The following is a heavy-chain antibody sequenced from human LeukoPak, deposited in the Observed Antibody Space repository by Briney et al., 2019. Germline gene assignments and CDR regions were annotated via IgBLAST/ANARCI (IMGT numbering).Heavy chain of an antibody. V-gene: IGHV1-69*16. Sequence: ASVKVSCKASGGTFSDPIIFWVRQAPGQGLEWMGGISPLLGASNHTQKFQDRVRITADESASTAYMELSNLRSADTVVYYSATYDILTGFDYWGQGTLVTVSS. J-gene: IGHJ4*02. D-gene: IGHD3-9*01. CDR2: ISPLLGAS. CDR3: ATYDILTGFDY. CDR1: GGTFSDPI.